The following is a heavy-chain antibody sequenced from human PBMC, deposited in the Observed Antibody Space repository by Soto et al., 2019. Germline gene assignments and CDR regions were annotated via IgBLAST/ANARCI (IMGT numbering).Heavy chain of an antibody. Sequence: QVQLVQSGAEVKKPGSSVKVSCKASGGTFSSYAISWVRQAPGQGLEWMGGIVPIFGTANYAQKFQGIVTITADESTSTAYRELSSLRSEDTAVYYCARDRLGSGLTYYFDYWGQGTLVTVSS. CDR2: IVPIFGTA. CDR1: GGTFSSYA. CDR3: ARDRLGSGLTYYFDY. J-gene: IGHJ4*02. V-gene: IGHV1-69*01. D-gene: IGHD6-19*01.